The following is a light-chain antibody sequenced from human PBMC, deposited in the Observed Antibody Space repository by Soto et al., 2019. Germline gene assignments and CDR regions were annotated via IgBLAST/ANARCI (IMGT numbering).Light chain of an antibody. Sequence: VLTQTHCTLSLSTGERATLSCSASQSVSSGYLAWYQQKPGQAPRLLIYGSSSRATGTPDRFSGSGSGTDFTLTVSRLEPEDFAVYYCQQYGTSPQTFGQGTKVDIK. CDR2: GSS. V-gene: IGKV3-20*01. J-gene: IGKJ1*01. CDR3: QQYGTSPQT. CDR1: QSVSSGY.